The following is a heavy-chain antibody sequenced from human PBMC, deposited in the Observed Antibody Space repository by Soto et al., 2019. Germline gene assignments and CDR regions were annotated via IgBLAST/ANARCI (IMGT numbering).Heavy chain of an antibody. CDR2: IYYSGST. V-gene: IGHV4-39*01. J-gene: IGHJ6*02. CDR3: ARQFSGSYSVYYYYGMDV. Sequence: SETLSLTCTVSGGSISSSSYYWGWIRQPPGKGLEWIGSIYYSGSTYYNPSLKSRVTISVDTSKNQFSLKLSSVTAADTAVYYCARQFSGSYSVYYYYGMDVWGQGTTVTVSS. D-gene: IGHD1-26*01. CDR1: GGSISSSSYY.